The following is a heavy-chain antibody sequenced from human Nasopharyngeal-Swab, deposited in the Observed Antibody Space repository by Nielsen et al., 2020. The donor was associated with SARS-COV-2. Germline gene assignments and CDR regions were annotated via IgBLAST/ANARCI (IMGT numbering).Heavy chain of an antibody. CDR3: ARRSSIAAYYYYMDV. J-gene: IGHJ6*03. CDR1: GYSFTSYW. CDR2: IYPGDSDT. Sequence: GESLKISCQGSGYSFTSYWIGWVRQMPGKGLEWMGIIYPGDSDTRYSPSFQGQVTISADKSISTAYLQWSSLKASDTAMYYCARRSSIAAYYYYMDVWGKGTTVTVSS. D-gene: IGHD6-25*01. V-gene: IGHV5-51*01.